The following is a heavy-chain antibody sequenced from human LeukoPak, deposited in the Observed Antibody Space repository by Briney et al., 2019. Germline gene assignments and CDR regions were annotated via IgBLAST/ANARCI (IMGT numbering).Heavy chain of an antibody. J-gene: IGHJ4*02. CDR2: ISYDGSNK. CDR3: AKDLVHGGNSPSLVDY. Sequence: SGGSLRLPCAASGSTFSSYGMHWVRQAPGKGLEWVAVISYDGSNKYYADSVKGRFTISRDNSKNTLYLQMNSLRAEDTAVYYCAKDLVHGGNSPSLVDYWGQGTLVTVSS. CDR1: GSTFSSYG. V-gene: IGHV3-30*18. D-gene: IGHD4-23*01.